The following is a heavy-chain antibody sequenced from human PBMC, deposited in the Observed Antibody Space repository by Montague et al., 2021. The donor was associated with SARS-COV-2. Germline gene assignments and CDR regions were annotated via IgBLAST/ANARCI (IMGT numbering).Heavy chain of an antibody. Sequence: SETLSLTCTVSGGSISSSSYYWGWIRQPPGKGLEWIGYIYYSGSTYYNPSLKSRVTIFVETSKNQFSLRLSSVTAADTAVYYCARQPTRGITIFGVVTDYGMDVWGRGTTVTVSS. D-gene: IGHD3-3*01. CDR3: ARQPTRGITIFGVVTDYGMDV. J-gene: IGHJ6*02. CDR2: IYYSGST. CDR1: GGSISSSSYY. V-gene: IGHV4-39*01.